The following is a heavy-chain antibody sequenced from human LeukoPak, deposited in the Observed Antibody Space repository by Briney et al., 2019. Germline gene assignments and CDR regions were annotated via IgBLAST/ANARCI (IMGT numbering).Heavy chain of an antibody. CDR2: IYYSGST. J-gene: IGHJ6*03. V-gene: IGHV4-39*07. CDR1: GGSISSSSYY. D-gene: IGHD6-13*01. CDR3: ARVVVGQQPDTDYYYYMDV. Sequence: PSETLSLTCTVSGGSISSSSYYWGWIRQPPGKGLEWIGSIYYSGSTYYNPSLKSRVTISVDTSKNQFSLKLSSVTAAGTAVYYCARVVVGQQPDTDYYYYMDVWGKGTTVTVSS.